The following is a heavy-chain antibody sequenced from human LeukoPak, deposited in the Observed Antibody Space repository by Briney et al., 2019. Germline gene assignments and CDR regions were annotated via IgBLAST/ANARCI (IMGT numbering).Heavy chain of an antibody. Sequence: GSLRLSCAASGFTFSNAWMSWIRQPAGKGLEWIGRIYSSGSTNYNPSLKSRVTISVDTSKNQFSLKLSSVTAADTAVYYCARAGRWWPFDYWGQGTLVTVSS. CDR3: ARAGRWWPFDY. D-gene: IGHD2-15*01. CDR2: IYSSGST. J-gene: IGHJ4*02. V-gene: IGHV4-4*07. CDR1: GFTFSNAW.